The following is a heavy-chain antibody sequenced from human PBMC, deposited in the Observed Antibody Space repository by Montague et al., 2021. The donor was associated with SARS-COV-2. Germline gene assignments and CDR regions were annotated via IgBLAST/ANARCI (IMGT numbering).Heavy chain of an antibody. Sequence: CAISGDSVADHRRRSDEHTYSLSSPLYFVCRLLLGKKKFYDYAVSLKSRLTIKPDTSKNQFSLQLNSVTPEDTAVYYCARDIGSAGIYYYYGMDVWGQGTTVTVSS. CDR3: ARDIGSAGIYYYYGMDV. CDR2: LLLGKKKFY. D-gene: IGHD3-10*01. V-gene: IGHV6-1*01. CDR1: GDSVADHRRR. J-gene: IGHJ6*02.